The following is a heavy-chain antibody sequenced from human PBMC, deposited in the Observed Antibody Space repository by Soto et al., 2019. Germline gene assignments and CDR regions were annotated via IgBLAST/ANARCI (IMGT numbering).Heavy chain of an antibody. CDR1: WCSFTSYW. CDR2: IYPADSDT. CDR3: ARGAYYSDSSGYPFYGMDV. D-gene: IGHD3-22*01. V-gene: IGHV5-51*01. J-gene: IGHJ6*02. Sequence: GEPLKGPWSGSWCSFTSYWIGLVRKMPGKGLEWVWIIYPADSDTRYSPSFQGQVTISADKSISTAYLQWSSLKASDTAMYYCARGAYYSDSSGYPFYGMDVWGQGTTVTVSS.